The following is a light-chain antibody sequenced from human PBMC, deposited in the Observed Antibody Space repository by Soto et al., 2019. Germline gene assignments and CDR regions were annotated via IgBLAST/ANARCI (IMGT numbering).Light chain of an antibody. V-gene: IGLV2-14*03. J-gene: IGLJ3*02. CDR1: TSDVGGYNS. CDR2: DVT. Sequence: QSVLTQPASLSVSLGQSITISCTGATSDVGGYNSVSWYQQHPGKAPKLIIYDVTDRPSGISNRFSGSKSGNTDSLTISGLQAEDEAYYYCSSYTRSSNLLFGGGTKVTVL. CDR3: SSYTRSSNLL.